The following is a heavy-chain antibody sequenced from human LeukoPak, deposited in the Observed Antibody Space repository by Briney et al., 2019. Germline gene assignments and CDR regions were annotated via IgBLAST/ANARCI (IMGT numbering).Heavy chain of an antibody. J-gene: IGHJ5*02. CDR1: GFTFSSYA. V-gene: IGHV3-23*01. CDR2: ISDSGDST. D-gene: IGHD2-15*01. CDR3: ARDSHCSGGSCYNWFDP. Sequence: PGGSLRLSCAASGFTFSSYAMNWVRQAPGKGLQWVSSISDSGDSTYYADSVKGRFTISRDTSKNTLFLQMNSLRAEDTAVYYCARDSHCSGGSCYNWFDPWGQGTLVTVSS.